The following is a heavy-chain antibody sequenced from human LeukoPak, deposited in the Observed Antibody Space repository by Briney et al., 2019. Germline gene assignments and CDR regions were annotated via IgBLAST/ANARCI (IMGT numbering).Heavy chain of an antibody. J-gene: IGHJ4*02. CDR1: GFTFSSCG. D-gene: IGHD6-19*01. CDR3: AKDLRRYSSGWFDIDY. Sequence: PGGSLRLSCAASGFTFSSCGMHWVRQAPGKGLEWVAFIRYDGSNKYYADSVKGRFTISRDNSKNTLYLRMNSLRAEDTAVYYCAKDLRRYSSGWFDIDYWGQGTLVTVSS. CDR2: IRYDGSNK. V-gene: IGHV3-30*02.